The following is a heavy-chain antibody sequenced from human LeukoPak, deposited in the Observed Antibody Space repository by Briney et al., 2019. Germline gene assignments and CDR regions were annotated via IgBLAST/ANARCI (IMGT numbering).Heavy chain of an antibody. CDR1: GGPITSNSHY. V-gene: IGHV4-39*01. D-gene: IGHD3-22*01. Sequence: SETLSLTCTVSGGPITSNSHYWGWIRQPPGKGLERIGSISYSGDTHYNPSLKSRVTLSVDTSKSQFSLNLSSLTAADTAVFYCARQPHYYDTSAYYPSHFDYWGLGTLVTVAS. J-gene: IGHJ4*02. CDR3: ARQPHYYDTSAYYPSHFDY. CDR2: ISYSGDT.